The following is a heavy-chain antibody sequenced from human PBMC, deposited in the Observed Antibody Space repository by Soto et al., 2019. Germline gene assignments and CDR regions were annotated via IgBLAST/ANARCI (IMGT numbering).Heavy chain of an antibody. D-gene: IGHD6-6*01. CDR3: AKSSASSRPYYFDY. CDR1: GFTFTSYA. J-gene: IGHJ4*02. CDR2: ISGDGGST. V-gene: IGHV3-23*01. Sequence: GSLRLSCAASGFTFTSYAMSWVRQAPGKGLEWVSVISGDGGSTWNADSVKGRFTISRDNSKNTLYLQMNSLRDEDTAVYHCAKSSASSRPYYFDYWGQGTQVTVSS.